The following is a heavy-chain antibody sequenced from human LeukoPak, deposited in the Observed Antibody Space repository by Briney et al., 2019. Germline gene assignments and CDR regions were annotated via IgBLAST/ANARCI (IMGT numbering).Heavy chain of an antibody. CDR3: ATKQWLAPPPDS. D-gene: IGHD6-19*01. J-gene: IGHJ4*02. V-gene: IGHV3-74*01. Sequence: PGGSLRLSCAASGFTFSKYWMLWVRQAPGKGLESVSRINTEGTVTTYVDSVKGRFTVSRDNADNTMFLQMNSVRDEDTAVYYCATKQWLAPPPDSWGQGTPVTVSS. CDR1: GFTFSKYW. CDR2: INTEGTVT.